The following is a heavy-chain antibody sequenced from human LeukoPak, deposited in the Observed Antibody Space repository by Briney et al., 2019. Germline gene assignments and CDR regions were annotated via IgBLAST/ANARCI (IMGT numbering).Heavy chain of an antibody. J-gene: IGHJ4*02. Sequence: HGESLKISCKGSGYSFTSYWIGWVRQMPGKGLEWMGIIYPGDSDTRYSPSFQGQVTISAGKSISTAYLQWSSLKASDTAMYYCARAGLRFLEWSRTFDYWGQGTLVTVSS. CDR3: ARAGLRFLEWSRTFDY. CDR2: IYPGDSDT. D-gene: IGHD3-3*01. V-gene: IGHV5-51*01. CDR1: GYSFTSYW.